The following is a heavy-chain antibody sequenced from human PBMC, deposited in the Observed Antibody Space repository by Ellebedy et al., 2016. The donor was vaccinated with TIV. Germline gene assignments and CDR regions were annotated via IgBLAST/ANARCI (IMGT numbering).Heavy chain of an antibody. CDR3: ARRSGNRLGDYYYAMDV. Sequence: MPSETLSLTCTVSGGSISSYDWGWIRQPPGKGLEWIGYLYYSGSANYNPSLKSRVTISIDTSKNHFSLKLSSVTAADTAVYFCARRSGNRLGDYYYAMDVWGQGTTVTVSS. D-gene: IGHD1-26*01. J-gene: IGHJ6*02. V-gene: IGHV4-59*08. CDR2: LYYSGSA. CDR1: GGSISSYD.